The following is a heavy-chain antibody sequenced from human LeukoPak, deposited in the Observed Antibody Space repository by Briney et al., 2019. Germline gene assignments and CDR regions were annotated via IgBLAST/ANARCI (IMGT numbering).Heavy chain of an antibody. J-gene: IGHJ4*02. D-gene: IGHD3-16*01. CDR3: AKDSPKGRYYFDY. Sequence: PGGTLRLSCAASGFTFSSYGMSWVRQAPGKGLEWVSAISGSGGSTYYADSVKGRFTISRDNSKNTLYLQMNSLRAEDTAVYYCAKDSPKGRYYFDYWGQGTLVTVSS. CDR1: GFTFSSYG. V-gene: IGHV3-23*01. CDR2: ISGSGGST.